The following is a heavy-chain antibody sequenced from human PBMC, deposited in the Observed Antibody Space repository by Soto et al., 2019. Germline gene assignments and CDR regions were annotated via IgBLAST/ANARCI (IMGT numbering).Heavy chain of an antibody. Sequence: QVQLQESGPGLVKPSGTLSLTCAVSGGSISSSNWWSWVRQPPGKGLEWIGEIYHSGSTNSNPTPKSRVTISVDKSKIQFSLKLSSVTAADTAVYYCCNSSSSYYYGMDVWGQGTTVTVSS. CDR3: CNSSSSYYYGMDV. J-gene: IGHJ6*02. CDR2: IYHSGST. D-gene: IGHD6-6*01. V-gene: IGHV4-4*02. CDR1: GGSISSSNW.